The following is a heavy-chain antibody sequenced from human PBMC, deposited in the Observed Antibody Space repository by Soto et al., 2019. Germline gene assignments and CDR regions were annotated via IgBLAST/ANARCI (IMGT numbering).Heavy chain of an antibody. V-gene: IGHV6-1*01. Sequence: PSQTLSLTCAISGDSVSSDTAAWIWIRQSPSRGLEWLGRTYYKSKRNNDYALSVKSRITISPDTSQNQFSLDLDSVTPEDTAVYYCAGVTVFRGMDVWGQGTPVTVSS. J-gene: IGHJ6*02. CDR3: AGVTVFRGMDV. CDR2: TYYKSKRNN. D-gene: IGHD3-10*01. CDR1: GDSVSSDTAA.